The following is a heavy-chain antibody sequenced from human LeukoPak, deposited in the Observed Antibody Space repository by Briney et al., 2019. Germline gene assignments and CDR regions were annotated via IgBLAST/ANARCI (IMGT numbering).Heavy chain of an antibody. CDR3: ARDIVVVVAATGYYFDY. J-gene: IGHJ4*02. CDR2: ISGSGGST. D-gene: IGHD2-15*01. Sequence: GGSLRLSCAASGFTFISYAMRWVRQAPGKGLEWVSAISGSGGSTYYADSVKGRFTISRDNSKNTLYLQMNSLRAEDTAVYYCARDIVVVVAATGYYFDYWGQGTLVTVSS. CDR1: GFTFISYA. V-gene: IGHV3-23*01.